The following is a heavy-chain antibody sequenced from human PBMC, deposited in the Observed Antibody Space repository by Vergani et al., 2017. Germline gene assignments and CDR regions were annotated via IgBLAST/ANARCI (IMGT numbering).Heavy chain of an antibody. CDR2: IYYSGST. CDR1: GGSLSSSSYY. CDR3: ASVTEDYGDYGYKYXFDY. J-gene: IGHJ4*02. V-gene: IGHV4-39*07. Sequence: QLQLQESGPGLVKPSETLSLTCTVSGGSLSSSSYYWGWIRQPPGKGLEWIGSIYYSGSTYYNPSLKSRVTISVDTSKNQFSLKLSSVTAADTAVYYCASVTEDYGDYGYKYXFDYWGQGTLVTVSS. D-gene: IGHD4-17*01.